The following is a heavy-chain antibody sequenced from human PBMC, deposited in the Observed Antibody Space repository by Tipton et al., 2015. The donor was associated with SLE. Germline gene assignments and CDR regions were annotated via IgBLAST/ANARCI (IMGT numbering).Heavy chain of an antibody. CDR3: AKGGTYCSSTSCPWNY. Sequence: SLRLSCAASGFTFSSYAMSWVRQAPGKGLEWVSAISGSGGSTYYADSVKGRFTISRDNSKNTLYLQMNSLRAGDTAVYYCAKGGTYCSSTSCPWNYWGQGTLVTVSS. V-gene: IGHV3-23*01. CDR2: ISGSGGST. D-gene: IGHD2-2*01. CDR1: GFTFSSYA. J-gene: IGHJ4*02.